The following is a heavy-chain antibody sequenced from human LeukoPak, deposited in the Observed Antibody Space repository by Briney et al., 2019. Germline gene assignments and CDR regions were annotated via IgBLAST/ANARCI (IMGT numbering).Heavy chain of an antibody. CDR1: GFTFSSYG. Sequence: GGSLRLSCAASGFTFSSYGMHWVRQAPGKGLEWVAFIRSDGSNKYYADSVKGRFTISRDNSKNTLYLQMNSLRVEDTAVNYCAKGWGAAATPTEGAFDIWGQGTMVTVSS. V-gene: IGHV3-30*02. CDR3: AKGWGAAATPTEGAFDI. CDR2: IRSDGSNK. J-gene: IGHJ3*02. D-gene: IGHD6-13*01.